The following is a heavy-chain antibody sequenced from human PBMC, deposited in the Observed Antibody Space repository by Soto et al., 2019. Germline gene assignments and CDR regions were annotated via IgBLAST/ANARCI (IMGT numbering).Heavy chain of an antibody. V-gene: IGHV3-23*01. D-gene: IGHD3-10*01. CDR3: AKDRKDYYGSGSYPFDY. J-gene: IGHJ4*02. Sequence: EVQLLESGGGLVQPGGSLRLSCAASGFTFSSYAMSWVRQAPGKGLEWVSAISGSGGSTYYADSVKGRFTISRDNSKNTLYLQMNSLRADDTAVYYCAKDRKDYYGSGSYPFDYWGQGTLVTVSS. CDR1: GFTFSSYA. CDR2: ISGSGGST.